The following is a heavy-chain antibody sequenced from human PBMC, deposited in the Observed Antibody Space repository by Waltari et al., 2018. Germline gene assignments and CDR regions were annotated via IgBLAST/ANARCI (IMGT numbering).Heavy chain of an antibody. V-gene: IGHV4-4*07. D-gene: IGHD1-1*01. Sequence: QVQLQESGPGLVKPSETLSLTCTVTGGSMSNNSWNWIRQPAGKGREYIGRVFTRGRINYNPSLNSRVTMSIDTSNGQFSLELTSVTAADTAIYYCARAQERRDAFDFWGKGTMVTVSS. J-gene: IGHJ3*01. CDR3: ARAQERRDAFDF. CDR2: VFTRGRI. CDR1: GGSMSNNS.